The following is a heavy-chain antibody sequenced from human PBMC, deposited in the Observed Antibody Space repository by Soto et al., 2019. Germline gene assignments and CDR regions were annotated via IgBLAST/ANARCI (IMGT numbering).Heavy chain of an antibody. CDR3: ARARAPYYYGSGTTDNWFDP. CDR2: ISAYNGNT. Sequence: GASVKVSCKASGYTFTSYGISWVRQAPGQGLEWMGWISAYNGNTNYAQKLQDRVTIIADKSTSTVYMEVSSLRSEDTAVYYCARARAPYYYGSGTTDNWFDPWGQGTRVTVSS. J-gene: IGHJ5*02. D-gene: IGHD3-10*01. CDR1: GYTFTSYG. V-gene: IGHV1-18*01.